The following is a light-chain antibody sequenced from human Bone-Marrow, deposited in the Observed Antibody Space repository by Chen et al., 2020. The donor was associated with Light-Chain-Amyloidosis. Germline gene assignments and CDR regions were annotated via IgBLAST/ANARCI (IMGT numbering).Light chain of an antibody. CDR2: GSS. CDR1: QTISSNY. CDR3: QQYGTSPLT. Sequence: EIVLTQSPGTLSLSPGEGANLSCRASQTISSNYLTWYQQKFGQAPRLLIYGSSSRATGIPDRFAGSGSGTDFTLTINRLEPKGFAMYYCQQYGTSPLTFGGGTKVEIK. V-gene: IGKV3-20*01. J-gene: IGKJ4*01.